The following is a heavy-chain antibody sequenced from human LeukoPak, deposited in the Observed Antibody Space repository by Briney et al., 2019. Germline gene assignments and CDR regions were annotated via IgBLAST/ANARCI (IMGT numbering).Heavy chain of an antibody. CDR3: ARADIVVVPAAASPYYYYYGMDV. V-gene: IGHV4-61*05. D-gene: IGHD2-2*01. J-gene: IGHJ6*02. CDR2: IYTSGST. Sequence: SETLSLTCTVSGGSISSSSYYWGWIRQPPGKGLEWIGRIYTSGSTNYNPSLKSRVTMSVDTSKNQFSLKLSSVTAADTAVYYCARADIVVVPAAASPYYYYYGMDVWGQGTTVTVSS. CDR1: GGSISSSSYY.